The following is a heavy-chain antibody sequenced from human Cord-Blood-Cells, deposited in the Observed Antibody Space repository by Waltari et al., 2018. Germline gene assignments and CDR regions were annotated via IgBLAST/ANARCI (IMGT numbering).Heavy chain of an antibody. CDR3: ARHFWGATTSDY. D-gene: IGHD1-26*01. J-gene: IGHJ4*02. CDR1: GGSISSSSYY. V-gene: IGHV4-39*01. Sequence: QLQLQESGPGLVKPSETLSLTCTVSGGSISSSSYYWGWIRQPPGKGLEWIGRIYYSGSTYSTPPPKSRVTISVDTSKNQFSLKRSSVTTADTAVYYCARHFWGATTSDYWGQGTLVTVSA. CDR2: IYYSGST.